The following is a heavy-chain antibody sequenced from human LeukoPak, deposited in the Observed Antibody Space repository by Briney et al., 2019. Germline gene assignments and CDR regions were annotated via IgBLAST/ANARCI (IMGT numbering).Heavy chain of an antibody. CDR3: ARGGGSYPFDY. Sequence: SQTLSLTCTVSGGSMSSGDGYSSWIRQPPGKALEWIGYIYYRGSTYYNPSLKSRVTISLDTSKNQFSLKVSSVTAADTAVYYCARGGGSYPFDYWGQGTLVTVSS. V-gene: IGHV4-30-4*08. D-gene: IGHD1-26*01. CDR2: IYYRGST. CDR1: GGSMSSGDGY. J-gene: IGHJ4*02.